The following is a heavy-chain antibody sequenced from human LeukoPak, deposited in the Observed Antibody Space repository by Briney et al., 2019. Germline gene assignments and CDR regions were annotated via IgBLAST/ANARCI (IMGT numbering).Heavy chain of an antibody. V-gene: IGHV3-9*03. CDR1: GFTFDDYA. Sequence: PGGSLRLSCAASGFTFDDYAMHWVRQAPGKGLEWVSGISWNSGSIGYADSVKGRFTISRDNAKNSLYLQMNSLRAEDMALYYCAKAEGSMVRGVFPPYFDYWGQGTLDTVSS. D-gene: IGHD3-10*01. J-gene: IGHJ4*02. CDR3: AKAEGSMVRGVFPPYFDY. CDR2: ISWNSGSI.